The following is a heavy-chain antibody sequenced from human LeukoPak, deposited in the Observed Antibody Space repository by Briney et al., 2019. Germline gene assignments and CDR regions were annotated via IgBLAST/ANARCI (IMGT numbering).Heavy chain of an antibody. D-gene: IGHD4-23*01. CDR1: GGSVSSTSYY. CDR2: DYYSGTT. J-gene: IGHJ4*02. V-gene: IGHV4-39*01. CDR3: ARHNNYGANSMSFDS. Sequence: SETLSLTCTVSGGSVSSTSYYWAWMRQPPGKGLEGIGSDYYSGTTYYNPSLKSRVTMSVDTSKNQFSLKLSSVTAADTAVYYCARHNNYGANSMSFDSWGQGTLVTVSS.